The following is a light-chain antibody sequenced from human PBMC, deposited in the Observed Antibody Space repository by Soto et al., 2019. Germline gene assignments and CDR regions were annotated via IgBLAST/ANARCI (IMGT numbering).Light chain of an antibody. V-gene: IGLV2-11*01. J-gene: IGLJ1*01. CDR3: CSFAGNYIYV. CDR2: DVS. Sequence: VLTQPRSVSGSPGQSVTISCTGTSSDVGGYNYVSWYLQHPGKAPKVMIYDVSKRPSGVPDRFSGSKSGNTASLTISGLQSEDEADYYCCSFAGNYIYVFGTGTKVT. CDR1: SSDVGGYNY.